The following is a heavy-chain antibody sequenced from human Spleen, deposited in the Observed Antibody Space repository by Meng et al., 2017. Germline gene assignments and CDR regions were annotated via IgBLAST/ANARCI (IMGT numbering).Heavy chain of an antibody. V-gene: IGHV4-34*01. Sequence: QGEPQPWGAGLLQPLETLSLPCVVSGGSFSDYYWSWIRQPPGKGLEWIGEINHSGSTNYNPSLESRATISVDTSQNNLSLKLISVTAADSAVYYCARGPTTMAHDFDYWGQGTLVTVSS. D-gene: IGHD4-11*01. CDR3: ARGPTTMAHDFDY. CDR2: INHSGST. CDR1: GGSFSDYY. J-gene: IGHJ4*02.